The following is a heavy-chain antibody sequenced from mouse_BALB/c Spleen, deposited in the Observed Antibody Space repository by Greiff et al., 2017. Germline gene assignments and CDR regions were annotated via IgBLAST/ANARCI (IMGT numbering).Heavy chain of an antibody. Sequence: VQLQQSGPELVKPGASVKMSCKASGYTFTSYYIHWVKQRPGQGLEWIGWIYPGDGSTKYNEKFKGKTTLTADKSSSTAYMLLSSLTSEDSAIYFCAGAFAYWGQGTLVTVSA. CDR2: IYPGDGST. V-gene: IGHV1S56*01. CDR3: AGAFAY. J-gene: IGHJ3*01. CDR1: GYTFTSYY.